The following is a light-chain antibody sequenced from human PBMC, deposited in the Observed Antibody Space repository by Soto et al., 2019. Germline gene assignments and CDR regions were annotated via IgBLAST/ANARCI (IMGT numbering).Light chain of an antibody. CDR3: MQPLHTPCT. CDR2: LGS. CDR1: QSLLHSSGYNY. J-gene: IGKJ1*01. Sequence: DIVMTQSPLSLRVTPGEPASISCRSSQSLLHSSGYNYLHWYLQKPGQSPQLLISLGSDRSSGVPDRFSGSGSGTDFTLNISRVEADDVGVYYCMQPLHTPCTFGQGTKVEIK. V-gene: IGKV2-28*01.